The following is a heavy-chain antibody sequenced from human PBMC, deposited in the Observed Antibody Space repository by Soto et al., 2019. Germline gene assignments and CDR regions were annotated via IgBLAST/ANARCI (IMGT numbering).Heavy chain of an antibody. J-gene: IGHJ4*02. V-gene: IGHV3-30-3*01. Sequence: QAQLVESGGGVVQPGRSLRLSCAASGFTFSDYAMHWVREAPGKGLEWVAVIGSDGINKYYTDSVKGRFTISRDNSKNTMFLQMISLRGDDTAAYYCSRGSGDPPRALDYWGQGTLVTVSS. CDR2: IGSDGINK. D-gene: IGHD4-17*01. CDR1: GFTFSDYA. CDR3: SRGSGDPPRALDY.